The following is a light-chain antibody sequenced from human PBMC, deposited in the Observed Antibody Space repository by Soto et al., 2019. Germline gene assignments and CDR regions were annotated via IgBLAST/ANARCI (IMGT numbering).Light chain of an antibody. CDR2: GAS. V-gene: IGKV3-20*01. J-gene: IGKJ1*01. Sequence: ELVLTQSPGTLSVSPGERATLSCRASQSVGSSYLAWYQQKPGQAPRLLIFGASNRATGIPERFGGSGSGTDFTLTIYRLEPEDVAVYYCQQYATSLCTFGQGTRVES. CDR3: QQYATSLCT. CDR1: QSVGSSY.